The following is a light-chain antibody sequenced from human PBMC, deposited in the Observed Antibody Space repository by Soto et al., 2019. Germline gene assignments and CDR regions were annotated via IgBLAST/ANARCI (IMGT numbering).Light chain of an antibody. CDR1: QSVSSY. CDR2: DAS. Sequence: ETVLTQSPATLSLSPGERATLSCRASQSVSSYLAWYQHKPGQAPRLLIFDASSRASGIPARFSGSGSGTAFTLTISSLEPEDFAVYYCQQRSNWPPTFGGGTKVDIK. CDR3: QQRSNWPPT. V-gene: IGKV3-11*01. J-gene: IGKJ4*01.